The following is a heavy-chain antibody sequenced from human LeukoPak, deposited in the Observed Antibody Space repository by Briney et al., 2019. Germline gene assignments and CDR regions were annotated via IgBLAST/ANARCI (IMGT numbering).Heavy chain of an antibody. CDR1: GFTFTNYA. J-gene: IGHJ5*02. Sequence: GGSLRLSYAASGFTFTNYAMSWVRQAPGKGLEWVSGISGGGGSTYYADSVKGRFTISKDNSKNTLYLQMNSLRAEDTAVYYCAKSGCSSTSCYGLFSDWFDPWGQGTLVTVSS. D-gene: IGHD2-2*01. V-gene: IGHV3-23*01. CDR2: ISGGGGST. CDR3: AKSGCSSTSCYGLFSDWFDP.